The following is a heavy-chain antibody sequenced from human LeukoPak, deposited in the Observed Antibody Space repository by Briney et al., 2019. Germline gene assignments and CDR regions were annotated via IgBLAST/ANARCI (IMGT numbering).Heavy chain of an antibody. CDR2: INTNTGNP. J-gene: IGHJ4*02. Sequence: GASVKVSCKASGYTFTSYAMSWVRRAPGRGLEWMGWINTNTGNPTYAQGFTGRFVFSLDTSVSTAYLQISSLKAEDTAVYYCARVEEYQLLNFDYWGQGTLVTVSS. V-gene: IGHV7-4-1*02. CDR3: ARVEEYQLLNFDY. CDR1: GYTFTSYA. D-gene: IGHD2-2*01.